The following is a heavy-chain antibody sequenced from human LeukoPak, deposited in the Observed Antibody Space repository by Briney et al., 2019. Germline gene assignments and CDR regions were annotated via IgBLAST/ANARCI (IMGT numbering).Heavy chain of an antibody. CDR2: ISSSSSYI. CDR3: ARDGGNDAFDI. J-gene: IGHJ3*02. D-gene: IGHD2-15*01. CDR1: GFTFSSYS. V-gene: IGHV3-21*01. Sequence: GGSLRLSSVASGFTFSSYSMNWVRQAPGKGLEWVSSISSSSSYIYYADSVKGRFTISRDNAKNSLYLQMNSLRAEDTAVYYCARDGGNDAFDIWGQGTMVTVSS.